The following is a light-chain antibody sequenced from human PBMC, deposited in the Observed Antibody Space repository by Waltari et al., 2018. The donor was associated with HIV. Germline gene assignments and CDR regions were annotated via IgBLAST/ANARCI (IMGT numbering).Light chain of an antibody. CDR3: YSTDSSGNHRV. CDR2: EDS. CDR1: ALPKKY. Sequence: SYELTQPPSVSVSPGQTARITCSGDALPKKYAYWYQQKSGQAPVLVLYEDSKRPSGIPERFSGSSSGTMATLTISGAQVEDEADYYCYSTDSSGNHRVFSGGTKLTVL. V-gene: IGLV3-10*01. J-gene: IGLJ2*01.